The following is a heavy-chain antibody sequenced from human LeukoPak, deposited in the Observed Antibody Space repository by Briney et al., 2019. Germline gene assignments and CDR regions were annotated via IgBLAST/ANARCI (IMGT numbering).Heavy chain of an antibody. CDR2: INLNSGGT. D-gene: IGHD6-13*01. Sequence: GASVKVSCKSSGYTFTGYYMHWVRQAPGQGLEWMGWINLNSGGTNYAQKFQGRVTMTRDTSISTAYMELSRLRSDDTAVYYCARGRRHRLFLVLFYYFDYWGQGTLVTVSS. CDR3: ARGRRHRLFLVLFYYFDY. J-gene: IGHJ4*02. CDR1: GYTFTGYY. V-gene: IGHV1-2*02.